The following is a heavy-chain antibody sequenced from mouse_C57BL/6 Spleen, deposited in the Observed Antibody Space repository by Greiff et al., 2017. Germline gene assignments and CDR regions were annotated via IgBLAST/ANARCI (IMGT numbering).Heavy chain of an antibody. Sequence: QVQLKQSGAELVRPGTSVKVSCKASGYAFTNYLIEWVKQRPGQGLEWIGVINPGSGGTNYNEKFKGKATLTADKSSSTAYMQLSSLTSEDSAVYFCARVTTGGFDYWGQGTTLTVSS. CDR1: GYAFTNYL. CDR3: ARVTTGGFDY. D-gene: IGHD1-1*01. V-gene: IGHV1-54*01. CDR2: INPGSGGT. J-gene: IGHJ2*01.